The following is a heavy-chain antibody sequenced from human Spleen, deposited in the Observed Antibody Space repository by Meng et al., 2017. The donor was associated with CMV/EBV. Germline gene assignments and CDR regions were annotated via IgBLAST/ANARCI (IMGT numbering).Heavy chain of an antibody. CDR1: GGSMTDSY. V-gene: IGHV4-59*12. D-gene: IGHD5-24*01. J-gene: IGHJ6*02. CDR2: SGST. Sequence: GSLRLSCTVSGGSMTDSYWSWIRQSPGKGLEWIGYSGSTNYNPSLKSRVTISVDTSKNQFSLKLSSVIAADTAVYYCARTHYPEMATLYGMDVWGQGTTVTVSS. CDR3: ARTHYPEMATLYGMDV.